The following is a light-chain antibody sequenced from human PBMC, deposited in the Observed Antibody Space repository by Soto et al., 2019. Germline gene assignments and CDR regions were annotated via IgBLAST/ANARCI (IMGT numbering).Light chain of an antibody. Sequence: QSALTQPASVSGSPGQSITISCTGTSGDVGGYNFVSWYQHHPGTVPKLMIYDVSNRPSGVSNCFSGSKSGNTASLTISGLQAEDEDNYYCSSFTSISTRVFGGGTKLTVL. V-gene: IGLV2-14*03. J-gene: IGLJ3*02. CDR3: SSFTSISTRV. CDR1: SGDVGGYNF. CDR2: DVS.